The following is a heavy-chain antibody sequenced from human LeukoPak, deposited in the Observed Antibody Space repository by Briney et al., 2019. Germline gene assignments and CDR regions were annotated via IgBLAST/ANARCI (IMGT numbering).Heavy chain of an antibody. Sequence: PGGTLRLSCAASGFTFSSYAMSWVRQAPGKGLEWVSAISGSGGSTYYADSVKGRFTISRDNSKNTLYLQMNSLRAEDTAVYYCAKFRGLVGYYSDYCGQGTLVTVPS. CDR1: GFTFSSYA. J-gene: IGHJ4*02. CDR3: AKFRGLVGYYSDY. D-gene: IGHD2-15*01. V-gene: IGHV3-23*01. CDR2: ISGSGGST.